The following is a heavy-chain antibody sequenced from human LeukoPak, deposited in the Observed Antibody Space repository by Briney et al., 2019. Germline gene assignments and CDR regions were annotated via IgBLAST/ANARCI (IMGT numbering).Heavy chain of an antibody. D-gene: IGHD2-15*01. V-gene: IGHV3-7*01. CDR1: GFTFSSYY. CDR3: ARDQTPFY. Sequence: GGSLRLSCAASGFTFSSYYMTWVRQAPGRWLEWVATIKDDGSEDYYLDSVKGRFTISRDNAKSSMWLQMSSLRAEDTAVYYCARDQTPFYWGQGSLVTVSS. CDR2: IKDDGSED. J-gene: IGHJ4*02.